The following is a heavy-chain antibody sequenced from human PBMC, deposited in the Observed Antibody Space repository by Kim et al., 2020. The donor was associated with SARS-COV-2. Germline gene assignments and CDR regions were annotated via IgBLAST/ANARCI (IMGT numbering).Heavy chain of an antibody. CDR3: ARDGVVTRWSPYYFDY. J-gene: IGHJ4*02. V-gene: IGHV1-3*01. D-gene: IGHD2-15*01. Sequence: KCQGRVTITRDTSASTAYMELSSLRSEDTAVYYCARDGVVTRWSPYYFDYWGQGTLVTVSS.